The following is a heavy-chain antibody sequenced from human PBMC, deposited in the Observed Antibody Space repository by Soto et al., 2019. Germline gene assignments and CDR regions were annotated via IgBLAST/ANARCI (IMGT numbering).Heavy chain of an antibody. CDR2: INSDGSST. J-gene: IGHJ4*02. Sequence: GGSLRLSCAASGFNFSSYWMHWVRQAPGKGLVWVSRINSDGSSTSYADSVKGRFTISRDNAKNTLYLQMNSLRAEDKAVYYCACFYVDTAMVDDYWGQGTLVTVSS. CDR3: ACFYVDTAMVDDY. V-gene: IGHV3-74*01. D-gene: IGHD5-18*01. CDR1: GFNFSSYW.